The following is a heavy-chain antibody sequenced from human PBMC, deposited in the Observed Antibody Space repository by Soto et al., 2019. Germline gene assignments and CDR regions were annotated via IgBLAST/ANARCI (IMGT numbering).Heavy chain of an antibody. CDR3: SHLALRGFSDYTHGWDG. V-gene: IGHV2-5*01. CDR1: GFSLSSSGAG. Sequence: QVTVKESGPTLAKPTQTLTLNCSFTGFSLSSSGAGVGWFRQSPGKALELLALIYWNDEIRYSPSLATRLTITKDTSKDQVVLTLTNLRPVDTATYYCSHLALRGFSDYTHGWDGWGHGTTVTVSS. CDR2: IYWNDEI. J-gene: IGHJ6*01. D-gene: IGHD4-17*01.